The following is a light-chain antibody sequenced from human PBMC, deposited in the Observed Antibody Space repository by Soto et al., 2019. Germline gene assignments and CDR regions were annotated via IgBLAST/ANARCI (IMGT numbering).Light chain of an antibody. CDR3: QHYGNSPLT. J-gene: IGKJ5*01. V-gene: IGKV3-20*01. CDR2: GAS. Sequence: DIVLTQSPGTLSLSPGERATLSCRASQSVSNSYLAWYQQKPGQAPRLLVYGASSRATGIPERFSGSVSETDFTLSISRLEPEDFAVYYCQHYGNSPLTFGQGTRLEIK. CDR1: QSVSNSY.